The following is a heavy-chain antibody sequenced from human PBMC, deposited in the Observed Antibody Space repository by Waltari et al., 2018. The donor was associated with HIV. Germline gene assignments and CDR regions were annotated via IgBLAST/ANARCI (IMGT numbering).Heavy chain of an antibody. Sequence: EVQLVESGGGLVQPGGSLRLSCAASGFTFSSYWMHWVRQAPGKGLVWVSRMNSDGSSTSYADSVKGRFTISRDNAKNTLYLQMNSLRAEDTAVYYCARVSDYYGSGSPYYFDYWGQGTLVTVSS. V-gene: IGHV3-74*01. CDR3: ARVSDYYGSGSPYYFDY. D-gene: IGHD3-10*01. CDR2: MNSDGSST. J-gene: IGHJ4*02. CDR1: GFTFSSYW.